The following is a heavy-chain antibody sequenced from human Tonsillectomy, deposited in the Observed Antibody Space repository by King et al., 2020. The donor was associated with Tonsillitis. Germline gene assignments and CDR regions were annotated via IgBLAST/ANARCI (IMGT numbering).Heavy chain of an antibody. CDR1: GFTFSASV. J-gene: IGHJ4*02. Sequence: VQLVESGGGVVQPGGSLTLSCAASGFTFSASVMHWVRQVTGKGLEWVALIMYGGNQKYYADSVKGRFIISRDNFVKTIYLHMSNLRPDDTAIYCCAKELEGSWTFGQWGQGTLVTVSS. V-gene: IGHV3-30*02. D-gene: IGHD3/OR15-3a*01. CDR3: AKELEGSWTFGQ. CDR2: IMYGGNQK.